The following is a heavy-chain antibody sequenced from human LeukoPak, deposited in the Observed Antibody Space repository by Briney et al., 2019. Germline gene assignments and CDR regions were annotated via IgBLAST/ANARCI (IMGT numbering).Heavy chain of an antibody. V-gene: IGHV3-33*01. Sequence: GGSLRLPCAASGFTFSSYGMHWVRQAPGKGLEWVAVIWYDGSNKYYADSVKGRFTISRDNSKNTLYLQMNSLRAEDTAVFYCATDMSVTAYYYYGMDVWGQGPTVPVSS. D-gene: IGHD3-16*01. CDR2: IWYDGSNK. CDR1: GFTFSSYG. CDR3: ATDMSVTAYYYYGMDV. J-gene: IGHJ6*02.